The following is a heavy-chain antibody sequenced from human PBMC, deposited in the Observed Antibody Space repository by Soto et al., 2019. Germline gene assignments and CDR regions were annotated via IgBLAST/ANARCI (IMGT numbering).Heavy chain of an antibody. J-gene: IGHJ4*02. CDR2: ISSSSSTI. Sequence: GGSLRLSCASSGLPFSSYSMNWVRQAPGKGLEWVSYISSSSSTIYYADSVKGRFTISRDNAKNSLYLQMNSLRDEDTAVYYCARGIYYYDSSGYYAYWGQGTLVTVSS. CDR3: ARGIYYYDSSGYYAY. D-gene: IGHD3-22*01. V-gene: IGHV3-48*02. CDR1: GLPFSSYS.